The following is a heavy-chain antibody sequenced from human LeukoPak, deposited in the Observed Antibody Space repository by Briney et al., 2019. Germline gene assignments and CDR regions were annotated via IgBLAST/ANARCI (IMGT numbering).Heavy chain of an antibody. V-gene: IGHV3-30-3*01. J-gene: IGHJ4*02. D-gene: IGHD3-10*01. CDR3: ARASTRRITMVPGVITGGSFDY. Sequence: GGSLRLSCAASGFTFSSYAMHWVRQAPGKGLEWVAVISYAGSNKYYADSVKGRFTISRDNSKNTLYLQMNSLRAEDTAVYYCARASTRRITMVPGVITGGSFDYWGQGTLVTVSS. CDR2: ISYAGSNK. CDR1: GFTFSSYA.